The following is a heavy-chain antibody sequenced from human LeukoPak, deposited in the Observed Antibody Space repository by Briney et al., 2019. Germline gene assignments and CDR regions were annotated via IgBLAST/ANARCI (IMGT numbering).Heavy chain of an antibody. CDR3: AKDNWNYVTSDFDY. D-gene: IGHD1-7*01. CDR1: GFTFSSYA. CDR2: ISGSGGST. V-gene: IGHV3-23*01. J-gene: IGHJ4*02. Sequence: PGGSLRLSCAASGFTFSSYAMSWVRLAPGKGLEWVSAISGSGGSTYYADSVKGRFTISRDNSKNTLYLQMNSLRAEDTAVYYCAKDNWNYVTSDFDYWGQGTLVTVSS.